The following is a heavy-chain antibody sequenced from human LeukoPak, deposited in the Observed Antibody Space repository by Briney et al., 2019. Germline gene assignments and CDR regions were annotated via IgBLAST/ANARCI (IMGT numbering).Heavy chain of an antibody. V-gene: IGHV3-7*01. CDR1: GFTFSSYW. Sequence: PGGSLRLSCAASGFTFSSYWMSWVRQAPGKGLEWVANIKQDGSEKYYVDSVKGRFTISRDNAKNSLYLQMNSLRAEDTAVYYCAREELRFLEWSLYYYYGMDVWGQGTTVTVSS. J-gene: IGHJ6*02. CDR2: IKQDGSEK. CDR3: AREELRFLEWSLYYYYGMDV. D-gene: IGHD3-3*01.